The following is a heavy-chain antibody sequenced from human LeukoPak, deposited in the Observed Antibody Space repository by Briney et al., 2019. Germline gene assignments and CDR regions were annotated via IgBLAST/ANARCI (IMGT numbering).Heavy chain of an antibody. J-gene: IGHJ3*02. CDR1: GYSISSGYY. CDR2: IYHSGST. D-gene: IGHD3-22*01. Sequence: SETLSLTCTVSGYSISSGYYWGWIRQPPGKGLEWIGSIYHSGSTYYNPSLKSRVTISVDPSKNQFSLKLSSVTAADTAVYYCARGASSGYADAFDIWGQGTMVTVSS. CDR3: ARGASSGYADAFDI. V-gene: IGHV4-38-2*02.